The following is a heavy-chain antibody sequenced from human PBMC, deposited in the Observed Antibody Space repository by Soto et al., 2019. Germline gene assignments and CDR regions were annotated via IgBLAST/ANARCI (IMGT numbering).Heavy chain of an antibody. CDR2: ISYDGSNK. J-gene: IGHJ4*02. D-gene: IGHD6-6*01. V-gene: IGHV3-30*18. CDR3: ANSQSIAARPGEPYTQGKDY. Sequence: GGSLRLSCAASGFTFSSYGMHWVRQAPGKGLEWVAVISYDGSNKYYADSVKGRFTISRDNSKNTLYLQMNSLRAEDTAVYYCANSQSIAARPGEPYTQGKDYWGQGTLVTVSS. CDR1: GFTFSSYG.